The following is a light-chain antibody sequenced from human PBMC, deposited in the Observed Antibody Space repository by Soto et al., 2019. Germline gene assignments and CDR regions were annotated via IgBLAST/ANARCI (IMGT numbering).Light chain of an antibody. CDR1: QSISSW. V-gene: IGKV1-5*03. CDR3: QQYDNWPWT. CDR2: KAS. Sequence: DIQMTQSPSTLSASVGDRVTITCRASQSISSWLAWYQQKPGKAPKLLIYKASSLEGGVPSRFSGSGSGTEFTLTSSSLQPDDFATYYCQQYDNWPWTFGQGTKVDIK. J-gene: IGKJ1*01.